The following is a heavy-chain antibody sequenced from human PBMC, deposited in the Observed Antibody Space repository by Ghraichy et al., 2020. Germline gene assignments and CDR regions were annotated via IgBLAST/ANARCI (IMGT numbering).Heavy chain of an antibody. CDR3: ARLGYSDFDS. D-gene: IGHD5-18*01. V-gene: IGHV4-4*09. CDR1: GGSISHYQ. J-gene: IGHJ4*02. Sequence: ESLNISCNVSGGSISHYQWTWIRQPPGKGLEWLGHIHSSGSTTSNPSLKSRMTLSIATSQNQFSLRLSSLTAADTAVYFCARLGYSDFDSWGQGTLVTVSS. CDR2: IHSSGST.